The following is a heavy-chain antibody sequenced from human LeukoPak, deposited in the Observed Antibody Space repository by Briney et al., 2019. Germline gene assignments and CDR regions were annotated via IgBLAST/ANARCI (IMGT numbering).Heavy chain of an antibody. CDR2: IKDDGSKK. CDR1: RFTFSSYW. CDR3: ARRNSGTWWSFDS. J-gene: IGHJ4*02. D-gene: IGHD2-15*01. Sequence: PGGSLRLSCEASRFTFSSYWMSWVRQAPGKGLEWVANIKDDGSKKNYIDSVKGRFTISRDNAKASLFLQMNSLSSEDTAVYYCARRNSGTWWSFDSWGQGTLVTVSS. V-gene: IGHV3-7*01.